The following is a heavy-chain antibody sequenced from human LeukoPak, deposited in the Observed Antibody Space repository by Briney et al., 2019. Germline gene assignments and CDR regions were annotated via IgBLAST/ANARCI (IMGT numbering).Heavy chain of an antibody. V-gene: IGHV1-2*05. CDR2: INPNSGGT. CDR1: GYTVTGYY. CDR3: AIHLVRGVITMYL. D-gene: IGHD3-10*01. Sequence: ASVKVSCKASGYTVTGYYMQSARQAPAQGLEWMGRINPNSGGTNYAQKFQGRVTMTSDPSIGTAYMELSRRRSDDLGVYYCAIHLVRGVITMYLWGKSTTVTVPS. J-gene: IGHJ6*04.